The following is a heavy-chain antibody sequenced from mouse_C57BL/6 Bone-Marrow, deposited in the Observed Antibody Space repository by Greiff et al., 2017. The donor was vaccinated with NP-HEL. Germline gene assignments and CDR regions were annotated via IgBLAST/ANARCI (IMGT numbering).Heavy chain of an antibody. CDR1: GYAFSSSW. Sequence: VQVVESGPELVKPGASVKISCKASGYAFSSSWMNWVKQRPGKGLEWIGRIYPGDGDTNYNGKFKGKATLTADKSSSTAYMQLSSLTSEDSAVYFCARKKVNSPFAYWGQGTLVTVSA. D-gene: IGHD1-3*01. CDR3: ARKKVNSPFAY. CDR2: IYPGDGDT. V-gene: IGHV1-82*01. J-gene: IGHJ3*01.